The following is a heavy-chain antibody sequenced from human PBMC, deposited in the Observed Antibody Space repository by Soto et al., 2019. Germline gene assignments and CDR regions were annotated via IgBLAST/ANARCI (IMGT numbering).Heavy chain of an antibody. CDR3: ARFCSSSLCYAAFDY. J-gene: IGHJ4*02. V-gene: IGHV1-3*01. CDR2: INAGNGAT. D-gene: IGHD2-2*01. CDR1: GYTFTSFA. Sequence: QVQLVQSGAEVRKPGASVKVSCKASGYTFTSFAINWVRQAPGQRLEWVGWINAGNGATTYSQNFQGGVTITRDTSANTASMELRSLRSEDTGVFYCARFCSSSLCYAAFDYWGQGTLVTVSS.